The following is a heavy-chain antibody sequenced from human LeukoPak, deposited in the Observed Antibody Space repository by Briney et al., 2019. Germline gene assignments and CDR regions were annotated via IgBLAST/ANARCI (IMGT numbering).Heavy chain of an antibody. CDR3: AKPLKRLSGSYAFDI. CDR1: GFTFSSYG. J-gene: IGHJ3*02. V-gene: IGHV3-30*02. CDR2: IRYDGSNK. D-gene: IGHD1-26*01. Sequence: GGSLRLSCAASGFTFSSYGMHWVRQAPGKGLEWVAFIRYDGSNKYYADSVKGRFTISRDNSKNTLYLQMNSLRAEDTAVYYCAKPLKRLSGSYAFDIWGQGTMVTVSS.